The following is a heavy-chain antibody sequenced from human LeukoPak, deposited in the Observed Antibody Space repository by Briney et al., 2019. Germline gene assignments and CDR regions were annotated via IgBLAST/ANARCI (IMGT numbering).Heavy chain of an antibody. CDR3: ARDYGPRYCSSTSCSNWFDP. V-gene: IGHV3-11*01. Sequence: GGSLRLSCAASGFTFSDYYMSWIRQAPGKGLEWVSYISSSGSTIYYADSVKGRFTISRDNAKNSLYLQMNSLRAEDTAVYYCARDYGPRYCSSTSCSNWFDPWGQGTLDTVSS. J-gene: IGHJ5*02. CDR2: ISSSGSTI. D-gene: IGHD2-2*01. CDR1: GFTFSDYY.